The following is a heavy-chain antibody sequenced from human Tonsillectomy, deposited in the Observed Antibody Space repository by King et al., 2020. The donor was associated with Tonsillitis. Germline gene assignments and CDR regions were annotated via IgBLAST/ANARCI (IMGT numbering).Heavy chain of an antibody. V-gene: IGHV5-51*01. Sequence: QLVQSGAEVKKPGESLKISCKGSGYSFITYWIGWVRQMPGKGLEWMGIIYPGDSDTRYSPSFQGQVTMSVDKSISTAYLQWSSLKASDTAMYYCAIYGGCVTSRHPTYYFDYWGQGPLVTVSS. J-gene: IGHJ4*02. D-gene: IGHD3-16*01. CDR2: IYPGDSDT. CDR3: AIYGGCVTSRHPTYYFDY. CDR1: GYSFITYW.